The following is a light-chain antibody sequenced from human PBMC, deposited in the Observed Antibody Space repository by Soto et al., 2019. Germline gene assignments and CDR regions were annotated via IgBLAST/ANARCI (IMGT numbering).Light chain of an antibody. CDR2: DAS. CDR3: QQRFSWPRT. V-gene: IGKV3-11*01. CDR1: QSISSS. Sequence: EIVLTQSPATLSLSPGERGTLSCRASQSISSSLAWYQQKPGQPPRLLIYDASNRATGIPARFSGSGSGTDFTLSISSLEPEDFAVYYCQQRFSWPRTFGQGTKVEIK. J-gene: IGKJ1*01.